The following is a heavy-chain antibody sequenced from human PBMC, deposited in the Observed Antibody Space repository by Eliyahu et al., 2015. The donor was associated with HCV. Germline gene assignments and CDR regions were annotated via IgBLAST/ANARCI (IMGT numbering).Heavy chain of an antibody. J-gene: IGHJ6*02. CDR2: IYTSGST. D-gene: IGHD1/OR15-1a*01. V-gene: IGHV4-4*07. CDR1: GGSXXSXX. CDR3: ARDGARWNNDFRFGARYYYYYYGMDV. Sequence: QVQLQESGPGLVKPSETLSLTCPVPGGSXXSXXWSXXXPPAGKGLEWIGRIYTSGSTNYNPSLKSRVTMSVDTSKNQFSLKLSSVTAADTAVYYCARDGARWNNDFRFGARYYYYYYGMDVWGQGTTVTVSS.